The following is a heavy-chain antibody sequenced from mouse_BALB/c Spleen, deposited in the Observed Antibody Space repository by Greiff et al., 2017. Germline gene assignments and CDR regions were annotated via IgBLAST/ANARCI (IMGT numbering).Heavy chain of an antibody. J-gene: IGHJ2*01. CDR1: GYTFTDYN. CDR3: TRSITTVVEGDY. V-gene: IGHV1S29*02. Sequence: VQLKESGPELVKPGASVKISCKASGYTFTDYNMHWVKQSHGKSLEWIGYIYPYNGGTGYNQKFKSKATLTVDNSSSTAYMELRSLTSEDSAVYYCTRSITTVVEGDYWGQGTTLTVSS. CDR2: IYPYNGGT. D-gene: IGHD1-1*01.